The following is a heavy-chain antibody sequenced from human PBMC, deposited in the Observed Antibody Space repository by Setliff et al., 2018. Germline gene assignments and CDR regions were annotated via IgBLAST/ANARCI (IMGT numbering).Heavy chain of an antibody. CDR3: ARDRPPYYYDSSGYYYSAGNFDY. CDR1: GGAFSSYA. V-gene: IGHV1-69*06. D-gene: IGHD3-22*01. CDR2: IIPIFGTA. Sequence: SVKVSCKASGGAFSSYAISWVRQAPGQGLEWMGRIIPIFGTANYAQKFQGRVTITADKSTSTAYMELSSLRSEDTAVYYCARDRPPYYYDSSGYYYSAGNFDYWGQGTLVTVSS. J-gene: IGHJ4*02.